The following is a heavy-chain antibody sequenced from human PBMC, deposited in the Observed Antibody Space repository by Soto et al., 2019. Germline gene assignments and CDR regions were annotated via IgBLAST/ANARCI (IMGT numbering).Heavy chain of an antibody. CDR1: GFSLSTTGVG. D-gene: IGHD4-4*01. V-gene: IGHV2-5*02. CDR3: AHRRAVPTGGFDY. CDR2: IYWDDDK. J-gene: IGHJ4*02. Sequence: QITLKESGPTLVKPTQTLTVTCTFSGFSLSTTGVGVGWIRQPPGKALEWLAFIYWDDDKHYSQPPRSSLTITKDTYKSQVVLTMTNMDPVDTATYYCAHRRAVPTGGFDYWGQGTLVTVST.